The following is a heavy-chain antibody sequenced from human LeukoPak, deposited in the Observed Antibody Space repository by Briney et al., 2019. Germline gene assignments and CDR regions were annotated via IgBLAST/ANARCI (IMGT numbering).Heavy chain of an antibody. CDR1: EYTFINYA. CDR3: ASADGSGYRYY. V-gene: IGHV3-23*01. D-gene: IGHD3-22*01. J-gene: IGHJ4*02. Sequence: GAALRLSCVAPEYTFINYAMSWVRQAPWKGLDLVSSIDSGGCSTYYADSVKGRFTISRDNSKNTLYLQMNSLRAEDTAIYYCASADGSGYRYYWGQGTLVTVSS. CDR2: IDSGGCST.